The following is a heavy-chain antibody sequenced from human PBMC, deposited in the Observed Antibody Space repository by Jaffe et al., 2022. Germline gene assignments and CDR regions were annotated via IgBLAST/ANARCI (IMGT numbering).Heavy chain of an antibody. Sequence: QVQLQESGPGLVKPSQTLSLTCTVSGGSISSGSYYWSWIRQPAGKGLEWIGRIYTSGSTNYNPSLKSRVTISVDTSKNQFSLKLSSVTAADTAVYYCAIRELGNYYFDYWGQGTLVTVSS. J-gene: IGHJ4*02. CDR3: AIRELGNYYFDY. D-gene: IGHD7-27*01. V-gene: IGHV4-61*02. CDR1: GGSISSGSYY. CDR2: IYTSGST.